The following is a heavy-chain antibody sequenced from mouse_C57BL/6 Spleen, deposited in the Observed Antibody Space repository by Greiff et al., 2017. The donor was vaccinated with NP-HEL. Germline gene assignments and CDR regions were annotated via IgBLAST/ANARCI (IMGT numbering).Heavy chain of an antibody. CDR3: ARYYYGSSYYAMDY. J-gene: IGHJ4*01. V-gene: IGHV1-85*01. CDR1: GYTFTSYD. CDR2: IYPRDGST. Sequence: QVQLKESGPELVKPGASVKLSCKASGYTFTSYDINWVKQRPGQGLEWIGWIYPRDGSTKYNEKFKGKATLTVDTSSSTAYMELHSLTSEDSAVYFCARYYYGSSYYAMDYWGQGTSVTVSS. D-gene: IGHD1-1*01.